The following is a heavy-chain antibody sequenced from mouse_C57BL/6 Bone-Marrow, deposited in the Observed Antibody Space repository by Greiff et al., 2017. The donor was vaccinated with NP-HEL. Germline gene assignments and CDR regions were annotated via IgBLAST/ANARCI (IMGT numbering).Heavy chain of an antibody. CDR3: ARDPRNYFDY. CDR2: ISSGGSYT. J-gene: IGHJ2*01. Sequence: EVQGVESGGDLVKPGGSLQLSCAASGFTFSSYGMSWVRQTPDKRLEWVATISSGGSYTYYPDSVKGRFTISRDNAKNTLYLQMSSLKSEDTAMYYCARDPRNYFDYWGQGTTLTVSS. CDR1: GFTFSSYG. V-gene: IGHV5-6*01.